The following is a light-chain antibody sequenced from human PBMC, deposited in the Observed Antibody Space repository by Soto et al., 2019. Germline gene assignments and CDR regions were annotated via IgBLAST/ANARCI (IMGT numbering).Light chain of an antibody. J-gene: IGKJ5*01. V-gene: IGKV3-15*01. Sequence: EMVMTQSPATLSVSPGEGATLSCRASQSVGSNLAWYRQRPGQAPRLLIYGASTRATGVPARFSGSGSETEFTLTISSLQSEDFAVYYCQQYNNWPLTFGQGTRLEMK. CDR1: QSVGSN. CDR3: QQYNNWPLT. CDR2: GAS.